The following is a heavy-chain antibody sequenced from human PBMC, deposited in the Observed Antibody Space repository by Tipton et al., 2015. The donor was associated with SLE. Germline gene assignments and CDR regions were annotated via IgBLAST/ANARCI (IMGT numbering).Heavy chain of an antibody. CDR2: IKEDGGEK. Sequence: SLRLSCAASGFTFSNYWMTWVRQAPGKGLEWVANIKEDGGEKSYVDSVKGRFTISRDNAKNSLYLQMDNLRPEDTAVYYCARGFNWRDFDYWGQGTLVTVSS. V-gene: IGHV3-7*01. CDR3: ARGFNWRDFDY. CDR1: GFTFSNYW. D-gene: IGHD1-20*01. J-gene: IGHJ4*02.